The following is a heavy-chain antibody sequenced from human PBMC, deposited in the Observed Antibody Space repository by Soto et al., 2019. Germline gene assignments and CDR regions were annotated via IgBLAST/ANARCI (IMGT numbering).Heavy chain of an antibody. Sequence: GGSLRLSCAASGFTFSSYAMSWVRQAPGKGLEWVSAISGSGGSTYYADSVKGRFTISRDNSKNTLYLQMNSLRAEDTAVYYCARDKYSNDFTQNYPSYYMDVWGKGTTVTLSS. CDR1: GFTFSSYA. V-gene: IGHV3-23*01. D-gene: IGHD4-4*01. J-gene: IGHJ6*03. CDR2: ISGSGGST. CDR3: ARDKYSNDFTQNYPSYYMDV.